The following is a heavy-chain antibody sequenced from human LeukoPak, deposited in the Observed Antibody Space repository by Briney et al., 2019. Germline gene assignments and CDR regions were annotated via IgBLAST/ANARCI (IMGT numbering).Heavy chain of an antibody. CDR2: IGANSAI. V-gene: IGHV3-48*02. D-gene: IGHD3-10*01. CDR3: AREGYYGGFDI. CDR1: GFTFSNYW. J-gene: IGHJ3*02. Sequence: GGSLRLSCAASGFTFSNYWMNWVRQAPGKGLEWVSYIGANSAIYHADSVKGRFTISRDNAKSSLSLQMNRLRDDDTAVYYCAREGYYGGFDIWGQGTVVTVSS.